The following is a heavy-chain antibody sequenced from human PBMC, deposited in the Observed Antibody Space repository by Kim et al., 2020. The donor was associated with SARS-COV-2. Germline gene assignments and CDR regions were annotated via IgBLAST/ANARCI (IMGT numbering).Heavy chain of an antibody. CDR1: GFTFSSYG. D-gene: IGHD6-13*01. Sequence: GGSLRLSCAASGFTFSSYGMNWVRQAPGKGLEWVAVIWYGGSNKYYADSVKGRFTISRDNSKNTLYLQMNSLRAEDTAVYYCASLIAAAGGDYYYYYAM. CDR3: ASLIAAAGGDYYYYYAM. J-gene: IGHJ6*01. V-gene: IGHV3-33*01. CDR2: IWYGGSNK.